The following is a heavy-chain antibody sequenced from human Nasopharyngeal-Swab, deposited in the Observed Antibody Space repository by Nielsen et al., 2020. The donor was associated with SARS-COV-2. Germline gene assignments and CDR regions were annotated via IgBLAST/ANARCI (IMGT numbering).Heavy chain of an antibody. D-gene: IGHD3-3*01. CDR1: AGTFISYA. V-gene: IGHV1-69*13. Sequence: SVKVTCKASAGTFISYAVSWVRQAAGQGIEWMGGIIPIFGTANYAQKFQGRVTITADESTSTAYMELSSLRPEDTAVYYCAAERDFWSGYYFYWGQGTLVTVSS. CDR3: AAERDFWSGYYFY. CDR2: IIPIFGTA. J-gene: IGHJ4*02.